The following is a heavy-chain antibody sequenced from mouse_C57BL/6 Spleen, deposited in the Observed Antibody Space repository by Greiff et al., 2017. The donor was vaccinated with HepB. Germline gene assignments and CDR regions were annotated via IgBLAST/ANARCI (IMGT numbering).Heavy chain of an antibody. CDR2: IDPNSGGT. V-gene: IGHV1-72*01. J-gene: IGHJ2*01. CDR1: GYTFTSYW. D-gene: IGHD3-3*01. CDR3: AGWEGAGYFDY. Sequence: QVQLQQPGAELVKPGASVKLSCKASGYTFTSYWMPWVKQRPGRGLEWIGRIDPNSGGTKYNEKFKSKATLTVATPSSTAYMQVSSLASGDSAVYDSAGWEGAGYFDYWGQGTTLTVSS.